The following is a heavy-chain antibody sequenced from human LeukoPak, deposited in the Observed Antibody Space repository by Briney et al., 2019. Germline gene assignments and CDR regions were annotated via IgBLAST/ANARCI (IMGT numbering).Heavy chain of an antibody. D-gene: IGHD1-26*01. J-gene: IGHJ4*02. Sequence: GGSLRLSCAASGFTFDDYGMSWVRQAPGKGLEWVSGINWNGGSTGYADSVKGRFTISRDNSKNSLYLQMKSLRAEDTALYYCARRGYHDYSGFDYWGQGTLVTVSS. CDR3: ARRGYHDYSGFDY. CDR2: INWNGGST. CDR1: GFTFDDYG. V-gene: IGHV3-20*04.